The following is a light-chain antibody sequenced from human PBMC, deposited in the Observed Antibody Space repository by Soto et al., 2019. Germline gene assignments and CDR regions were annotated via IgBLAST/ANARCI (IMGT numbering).Light chain of an antibody. CDR3: CSYAGSGTLI. Sequence: QSVLTQPASVSGSPGQSITISCTGTSSDVGSYNFVSWYQQHPGKAPKFMIYEGSKRPSGVSNRFSGSKSGNTASLTISGLQVEDEADYYCCSYAGSGTLIFGGGTKLTVL. CDR2: EGS. V-gene: IGLV2-23*01. CDR1: SSDVGSYNF. J-gene: IGLJ2*01.